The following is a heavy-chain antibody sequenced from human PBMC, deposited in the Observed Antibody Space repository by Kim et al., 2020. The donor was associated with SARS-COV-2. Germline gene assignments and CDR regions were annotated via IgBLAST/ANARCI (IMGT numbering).Heavy chain of an antibody. Sequence: ASVKVSCKASGFTFTDTYIYWVRQAPGQGLEWMGWIKPNSGGTKFAQKFQGRVTMTRDTSITTAYLELSSLRSDDTAVYYSVRGVTTRGYWGQGTLVTVSS. CDR3: VRGVTTRGY. CDR1: GFTFTDTY. D-gene: IGHD2-15*01. J-gene: IGHJ4*02. V-gene: IGHV1-2*02. CDR2: IKPNSGGT.